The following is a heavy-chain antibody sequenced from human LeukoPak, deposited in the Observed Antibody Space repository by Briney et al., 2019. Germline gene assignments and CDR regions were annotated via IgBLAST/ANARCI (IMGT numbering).Heavy chain of an antibody. D-gene: IGHD2-8*01. V-gene: IGHV3-23*01. CDR3: AKGGSIVLMVYSQGNWFDP. CDR1: GITFSSYA. J-gene: IGHJ5*02. CDR2: ISGTGGST. Sequence: PGGSLRLSCASSGITFSSYAMTWVRQAPGKGLEWVSAISGTGGSTYYADSVKGRFTISRDNSKNTLYLQMNSLRAEDTAVYYCAKGGSIVLMVYSQGNWFDPWGQGTLVTVSS.